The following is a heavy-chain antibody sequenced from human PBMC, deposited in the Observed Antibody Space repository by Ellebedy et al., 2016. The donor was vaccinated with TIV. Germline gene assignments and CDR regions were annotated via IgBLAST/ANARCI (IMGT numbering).Heavy chain of an antibody. Sequence: ASVKVSCKASGGTFNWYGISWVRQAPGQGLEWMGRIIPILGITNYAQKFQGRVTITADTSTSTAYMELKSLSSDDTAVYYCATVSSYYDSSDYYYWGWFDPWGQGTLVTVSS. V-gene: IGHV1-69*04. CDR2: IIPILGIT. CDR1: GGTFNWYG. J-gene: IGHJ5*02. D-gene: IGHD3-22*01. CDR3: ATVSSYYDSSDYYYWGWFDP.